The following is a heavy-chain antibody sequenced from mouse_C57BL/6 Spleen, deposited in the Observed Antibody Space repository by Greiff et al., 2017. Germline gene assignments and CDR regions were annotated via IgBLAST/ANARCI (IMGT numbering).Heavy chain of an antibody. CDR3: TAYDLSYFDV. CDR2: IRLKSDNYAT. CDR1: GFTFSNYW. Sequence: EVKLEESGGGLVQPGGSMKLSCVASGFTFSNYWMNWVRQSPEKGLEWVAQIRLKSDNYATHDAESVKGRFTISRDDSKSSVYLQMNNLSAEDTGIYYCTAYDLSYFDVWGTGTTLTVSS. D-gene: IGHD2-3*01. J-gene: IGHJ1*03. V-gene: IGHV6-3*01.